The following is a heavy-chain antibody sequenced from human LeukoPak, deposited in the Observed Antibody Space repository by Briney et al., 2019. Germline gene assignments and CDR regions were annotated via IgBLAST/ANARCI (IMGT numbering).Heavy chain of an antibody. D-gene: IGHD3-9*01. CDR2: INHSGST. CDR1: GGSFSGYY. V-gene: IGHV4-34*01. Sequence: PSETLSLTCAVYGGSFSGYYWSWIRQPPGKGLEWIGEINHSGSTNYNPSLKSRVTISVDTSKNQFSLKLSSVTAADTAMYYCARHIDGILTGYYEWGQGTLVIVSS. CDR3: ARHIDGILTGYYE. J-gene: IGHJ4*02.